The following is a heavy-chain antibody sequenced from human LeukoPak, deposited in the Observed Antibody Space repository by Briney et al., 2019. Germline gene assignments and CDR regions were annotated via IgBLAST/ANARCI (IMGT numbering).Heavy chain of an antibody. CDR1: GFTFSSYG. D-gene: IGHD6-25*01. CDR2: IRYDGSNK. CDR3: ARDMAATLDY. J-gene: IGHJ4*02. Sequence: VGSLRLSCAASGFTFSSYGMHWVRQATGKGLEWVAFIRYDGSNKYYADSVKGRFTISRDNSKNTLYLQMNSLRAEDTAVYYCARDMAATLDYWGQGTLVTVSS. V-gene: IGHV3-30*02.